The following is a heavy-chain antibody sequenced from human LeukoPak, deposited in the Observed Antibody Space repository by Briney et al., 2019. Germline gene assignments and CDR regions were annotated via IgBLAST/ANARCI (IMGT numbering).Heavy chain of an antibody. CDR1: GFTFSSYA. V-gene: IGHV3-23*01. J-gene: IGHJ4*02. CDR3: AKDGYSSSSGYDY. CDR2: ISGSGGST. D-gene: IGHD6-6*01. Sequence: GGSXXLSXAASGFTFSSYAMSWVRQAPGKGXEWXSAISGSGGSTYYADSVKGRFTISRDNSKNTLYLQMNSLRAEDTAVYYCAKDGYSSSSGYDYWGQGTLVTVSS.